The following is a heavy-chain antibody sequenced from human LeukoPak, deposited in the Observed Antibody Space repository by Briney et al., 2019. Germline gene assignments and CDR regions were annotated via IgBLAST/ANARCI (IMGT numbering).Heavy chain of an antibody. CDR2: IYYSGST. CDR3: ARENGPYSSSWHIFDY. D-gene: IGHD6-13*01. J-gene: IGHJ4*02. Sequence: PSETLSLTCTVSGGSISSSSYYWGWIRQPPGKGLEWIGSIYYSGSTYYNPSLKSRVTISVDTSKNQFSLKLSSVTAADTAVYYCARENGPYSSSWHIFDYWGQGTLVTVSS. V-gene: IGHV4-39*07. CDR1: GGSISSSSYY.